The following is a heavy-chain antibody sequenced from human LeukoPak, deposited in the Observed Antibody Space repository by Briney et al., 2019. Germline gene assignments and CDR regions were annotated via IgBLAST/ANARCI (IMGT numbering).Heavy chain of an antibody. CDR2: IYYSGST. Sequence: PSETLSLTCTVSGGSISSYYWSWIRQPPGKGLEWIGYIYYSGSTNYNPSLKSRVTISVDTSKNRFSLKLSSVTAADTAVYYCARGEVAVLLDYWGQGTLVTVSS. D-gene: IGHD2-2*01. CDR3: ARGEVAVLLDY. J-gene: IGHJ4*02. CDR1: GGSISSYY. V-gene: IGHV4-59*01.